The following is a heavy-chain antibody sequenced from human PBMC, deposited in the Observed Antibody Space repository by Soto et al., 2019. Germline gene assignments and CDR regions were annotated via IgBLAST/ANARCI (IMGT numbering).Heavy chain of an antibody. CDR3: ARDYYGSGSLLYNWFDP. D-gene: IGHD3-10*01. J-gene: IGHJ5*02. V-gene: IGHV1-69*13. Sequence: SVQVSCKASRGPFSSYAISWVRQAPGQGLEWMGGIIPIFGTANYAQKFQGRVTITADESTSTAYMELSSLRSEDTAVYYCARDYYGSGSLLYNWFDPWGQGTLVTVYS. CDR2: IIPIFGTA. CDR1: RGPFSSYA.